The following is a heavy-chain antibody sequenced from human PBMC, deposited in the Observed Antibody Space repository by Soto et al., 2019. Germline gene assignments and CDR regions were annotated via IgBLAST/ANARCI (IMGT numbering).Heavy chain of an antibody. Sequence: QVQLVQSGAEVKKPGASVKVSCKASGYTFTSYGISWVRQAPGQGLEWMGWISAYNGNTNYAQKLQGRVTMTTDTTTSTAYMELRSLRSAESLVYNCSRTGKWETRDYWGQGTLATVSS. J-gene: IGHJ4*02. CDR1: GYTFTSYG. V-gene: IGHV1-18*01. CDR2: ISAYNGNT. D-gene: IGHD1-26*01. CDR3: SRTGKWETRDY.